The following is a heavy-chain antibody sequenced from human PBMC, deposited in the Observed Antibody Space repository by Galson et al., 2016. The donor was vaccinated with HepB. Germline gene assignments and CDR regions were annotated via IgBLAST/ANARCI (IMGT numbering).Heavy chain of an antibody. Sequence: SVKVSCKAFGYTFASYGISWVRQAPGQGLEWMGWISAYNGNTNYAQKLQGRVTMTTDTSTSTAYMELRSLRSDDTDVYYCARDWLVAVFDYWGQGTLVTVSA. V-gene: IGHV1-18*01. CDR1: GYTFASYG. CDR2: ISAYNGNT. J-gene: IGHJ4*02. D-gene: IGHD6-19*01. CDR3: ARDWLVAVFDY.